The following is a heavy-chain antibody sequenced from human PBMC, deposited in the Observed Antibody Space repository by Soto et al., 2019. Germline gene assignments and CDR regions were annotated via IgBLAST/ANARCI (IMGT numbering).Heavy chain of an antibody. CDR3: AKVSRDGYNFDY. V-gene: IGHV1-3*01. D-gene: IGHD5-12*01. Sequence: ASVKVSCKASGYTFTSYAMHWVRQAPGQRLEWMGWINAGNGNTKYSQKFQGRVTITRDTSASTAYMELSSLRSEDTAVYYCAKVSRDGYNFDYWGQGTLVTSPQ. CDR2: INAGNGNT. CDR1: GYTFTSYA. J-gene: IGHJ4*02.